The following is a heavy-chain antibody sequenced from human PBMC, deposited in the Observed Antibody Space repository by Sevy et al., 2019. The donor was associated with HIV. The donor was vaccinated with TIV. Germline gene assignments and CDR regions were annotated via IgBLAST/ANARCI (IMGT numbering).Heavy chain of an antibody. D-gene: IGHD6-13*01. CDR3: AKMEGQLVSEYYFDY. V-gene: IGHV3-23*01. Sequence: GESLKISCVASGFTFSDYAMSWVRQAPGKGLEWVSSLFGGGHGANYADSVKGRFIISRDNSRNTLSLQLNSLRAEDAAVYYCAKMEGQLVSEYYFDYWGQGILDTVSS. CDR1: GFTFSDYA. J-gene: IGHJ4*02. CDR2: LFGGGHGA.